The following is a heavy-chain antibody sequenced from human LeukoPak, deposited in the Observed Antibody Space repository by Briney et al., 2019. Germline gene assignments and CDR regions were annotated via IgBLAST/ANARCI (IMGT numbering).Heavy chain of an antibody. Sequence: GGSLRLSCAASGFTFSSYDMNWVRQAPGKGLEWVSSISSSSSYIYYADSVKGRFTISRDNAKNSLYLQMNSLRAEDTAVYHCARDLAAYSSGWYFLWGQGTTVTVSS. CDR2: ISSSSSYI. V-gene: IGHV3-21*01. J-gene: IGHJ3*01. D-gene: IGHD6-19*01. CDR3: ARDLAAYSSGWYFL. CDR1: GFTFSSYD.